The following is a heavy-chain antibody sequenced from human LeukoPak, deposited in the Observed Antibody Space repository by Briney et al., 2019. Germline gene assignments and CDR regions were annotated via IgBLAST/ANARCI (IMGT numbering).Heavy chain of an antibody. Sequence: QPGGSLRLSCAASGFTFSSYGMSWGRQAPGKGLEWVSGISAGGSNTYCADSVMGRFTISRDNSKNTLYLQMNSLRAEDTAVYYCARGRSTWHLDYWGQGTLVTVSS. J-gene: IGHJ4*02. D-gene: IGHD1-26*01. V-gene: IGHV3-23*01. CDR1: GFTFSSYG. CDR2: ISAGGSNT. CDR3: ARGRSTWHLDY.